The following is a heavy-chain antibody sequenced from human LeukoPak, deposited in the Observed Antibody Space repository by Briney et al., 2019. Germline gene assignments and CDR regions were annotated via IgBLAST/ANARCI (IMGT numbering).Heavy chain of an antibody. Sequence: PGGSLRLSCAASGFTFSSYGMHWVRQAPGKGLEWVAVISYDGSNKYYADSVKGRFTISRDNSKNTLYLQMNSLRAEDTAVYYCAKDWGPPGSYWGQGTLVTVSS. J-gene: IGHJ4*02. V-gene: IGHV3-30*18. CDR3: AKDWGPPGSY. CDR1: GFTFSSYG. CDR2: ISYDGSNK. D-gene: IGHD3-16*01.